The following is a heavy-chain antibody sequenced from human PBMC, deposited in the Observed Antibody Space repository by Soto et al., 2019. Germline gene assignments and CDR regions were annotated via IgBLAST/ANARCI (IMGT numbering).Heavy chain of an antibody. D-gene: IGHD2-15*01. CDR2: ISGSGGST. Sequence: GSLRLSCAASGFTFSSYAMSWVRQAPGKGLEWVSAISGSGGSTYYADSVKGRFTISRDNSKNTLYLQMNSLRAEDTAVYYCAKDCSGGSCYDYWGQGTLVTVSS. CDR3: AKDCSGGSCYDY. CDR1: GFTFSSYA. J-gene: IGHJ4*02. V-gene: IGHV3-23*01.